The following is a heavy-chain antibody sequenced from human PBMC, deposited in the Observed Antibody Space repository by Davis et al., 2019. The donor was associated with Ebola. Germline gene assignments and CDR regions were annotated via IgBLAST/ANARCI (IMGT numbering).Heavy chain of an antibody. CDR2: ISGSGGST. V-gene: IGHV3-23*01. J-gene: IGHJ4*02. CDR1: GFTFSSYA. D-gene: IGHD3-3*01. CDR3: AKGGDWSGYYGYFDY. Sequence: PGGSLRLSCAASGFTFSSYALSWVRQAPGKGLEWVSAISGSGGSTYYADSVKGRFTISRDNSKNTLYLQMNSLRAEDTAVYYCAKGGDWSGYYGYFDYWGQGTLVTVSS.